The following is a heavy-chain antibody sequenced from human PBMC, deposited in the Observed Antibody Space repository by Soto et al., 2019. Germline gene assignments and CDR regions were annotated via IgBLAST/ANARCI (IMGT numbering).Heavy chain of an antibody. V-gene: IGHV1-18*01. D-gene: IGHD3-10*01. CDR1: GNTFASHG. J-gene: IGHJ4*02. Sequence: QVQLVQSGPEVKKPGASVKVSGKASGNTFASHGFSWVRQAPGQGLEWMGWISGFNGQTKYALTFQGRVTLTTDTSTSTAYMELRSLRSDDTAVYFCARVDPRGVAVVRDYWGQGTLVTVSS. CDR2: ISGFNGQT. CDR3: ARVDPRGVAVVRDY.